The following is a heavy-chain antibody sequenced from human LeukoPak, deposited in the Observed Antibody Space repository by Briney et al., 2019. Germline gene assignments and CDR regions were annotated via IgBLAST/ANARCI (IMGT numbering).Heavy chain of an antibody. D-gene: IGHD5-12*01. Sequence: SETLSLTCTVSGGSISSYFWSWIRQPPGKGLEWIGEINLSGSINHNPSLKSRVTISVETSKNQFSLKLRSVTAADTALYYCARASRGQSGFNAFYYYGMDVWGQGTTVTVSS. V-gene: IGHV4-34*01. CDR3: ARASRGQSGFNAFYYYGMDV. CDR1: GGSISSYF. CDR2: INLSGSI. J-gene: IGHJ6*02.